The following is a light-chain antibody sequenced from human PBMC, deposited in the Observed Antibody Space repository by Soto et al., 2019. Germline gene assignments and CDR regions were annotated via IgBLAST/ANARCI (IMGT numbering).Light chain of an antibody. CDR1: TSNIGSNY. Sequence: QTVLTQPPSASGTPGQKVTISCSGSTSNIGSNYVYWYHQFPGTAPRLLIQTNDQRPSGVPDRFSGSKSATSASLAISGLRSEDEGVYYCGTWDDSVSAGVFGGGTKLTVL. CDR2: TND. J-gene: IGLJ3*02. V-gene: IGLV1-47*02. CDR3: GTWDDSVSAGV.